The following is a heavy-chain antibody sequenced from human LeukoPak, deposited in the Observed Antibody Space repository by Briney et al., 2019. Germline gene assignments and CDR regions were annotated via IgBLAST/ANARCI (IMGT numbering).Heavy chain of an antibody. Sequence: ASVKVSCKASGYTFTSYGISWVRQAPGQGPEWMGWISAYNGNTNYAQKLQGRVTMTTDTSTSTAYMELRSLRSDDTAVYYCARIGYYDSSGYHFDYWGQGTLVTVSS. CDR3: ARIGYYDSSGYHFDY. J-gene: IGHJ4*02. CDR2: ISAYNGNT. CDR1: GYTFTSYG. D-gene: IGHD3-22*01. V-gene: IGHV1-18*01.